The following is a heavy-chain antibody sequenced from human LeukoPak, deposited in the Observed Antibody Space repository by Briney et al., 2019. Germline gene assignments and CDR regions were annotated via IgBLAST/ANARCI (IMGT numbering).Heavy chain of an antibody. D-gene: IGHD5-18*01. V-gene: IGHV3-48*01. CDR2: ISSDSSNI. CDR1: GVTFRSYA. Sequence: GGSLRLSCAASGVTFRSYAMSWVRQAPGEGLEWVSYISSDSSNIYYADSVKGRFTISRDNAKNSLYLQMNSLRAEDTAVYYCARGYSYGYRYFDYWGQGTLVTVSS. J-gene: IGHJ4*02. CDR3: ARGYSYGYRYFDY.